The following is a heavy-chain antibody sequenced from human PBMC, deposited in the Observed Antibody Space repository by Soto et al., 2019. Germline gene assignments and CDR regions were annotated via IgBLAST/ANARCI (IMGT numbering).Heavy chain of an antibody. CDR1: GGTFSSYA. J-gene: IGHJ6*02. CDR3: ARAYYYGSGSYAMDV. CDR2: IIPIFGTA. D-gene: IGHD3-10*01. V-gene: IGHV1-69*13. Sequence: SVKVSCKASGGTFSSYAISWVRQAPGQGLEWMGGIIPIFGTANYAQKFQGRVTITADESTSTAYMELSSLRSEDTAVYYCARAYYYGSGSYAMDVWGQGTTVTVSS.